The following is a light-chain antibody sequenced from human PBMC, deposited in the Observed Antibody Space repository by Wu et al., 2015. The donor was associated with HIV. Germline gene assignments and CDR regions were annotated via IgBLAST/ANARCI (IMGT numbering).Light chain of an antibody. J-gene: IGKJ5*01. CDR2: DAS. CDR1: QSITNS. Sequence: ETVLSQSPATLSLSPGERATLFCRASQSITNSLAWYQQKPGQAPSLLIYDASHRATGIPARFSGSGSGTDFTLTISSLEPEDFAVYYCQQRSNWPLTFGQGTLLEI. CDR3: QQRSNWPLT. V-gene: IGKV3-11*01.